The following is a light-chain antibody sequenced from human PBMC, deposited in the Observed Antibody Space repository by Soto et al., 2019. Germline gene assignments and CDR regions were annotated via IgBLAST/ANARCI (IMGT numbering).Light chain of an antibody. CDR3: QKYNSYFPT. Sequence: DIQMTQSPSTLSASVGDRVTITCRASQSISSWLAWYQQKPGKAPKLLIYKASSLESGVPSRFSGSGSGTEFPLTIRRLPADDFANYYCQKYNSYFPTFGQGTKLEIK. CDR2: KAS. V-gene: IGKV1-5*03. CDR1: QSISSW. J-gene: IGKJ2*01.